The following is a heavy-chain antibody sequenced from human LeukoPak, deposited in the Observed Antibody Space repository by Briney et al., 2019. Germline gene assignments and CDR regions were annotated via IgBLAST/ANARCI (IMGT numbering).Heavy chain of an antibody. Sequence: SETLSLTCTVSGGSISSHYWSWIRQPPGKGLEWIGYIYYSGSTNYNPSLKSRVTISVDTSKNQFSLKLSSVTAADTAVYYCARKLELQEGSRFDPWGQGTLVTVSS. J-gene: IGHJ5*02. CDR2: IYYSGST. CDR3: ARKLELQEGSRFDP. D-gene: IGHD1-7*01. CDR1: GGSISSHY. V-gene: IGHV4-59*11.